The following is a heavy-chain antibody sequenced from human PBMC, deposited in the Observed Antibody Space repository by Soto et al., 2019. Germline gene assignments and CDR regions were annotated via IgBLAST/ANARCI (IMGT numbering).Heavy chain of an antibody. Sequence: QVQLVQSGAEVKKPGSSVKVSCKASGGTFSSYAISWVRQAPGQGLEWMGGIIPIFGTANYAQKFQGRVTITADESTSTAYMELSILRSEDRAVYYCAEVLQINYDFWSGYPNWFDPWGQGTLVTVSS. CDR2: IIPIFGTA. V-gene: IGHV1-69*01. CDR1: GGTFSSYA. CDR3: AEVLQINYDFWSGYPNWFDP. D-gene: IGHD3-3*01. J-gene: IGHJ5*02.